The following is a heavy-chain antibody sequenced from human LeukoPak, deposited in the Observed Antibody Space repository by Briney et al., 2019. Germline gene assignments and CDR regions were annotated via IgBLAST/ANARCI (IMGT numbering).Heavy chain of an antibody. J-gene: IGHJ6*02. CDR3: ARGGGDGDYATYYYGMDV. Sequence: GGSLRLSCAASGFTFSNAWMSWVRQAPGKGLEWVAVISYDGSNKYYADSVKGRFTISRDNSKNTLYLQMNSLRAEDTAVYYCARGGGDGDYATYYYGMDVWGQGTTVTVSS. CDR2: ISYDGSNK. CDR1: GFTFSNAW. D-gene: IGHD4-17*01. V-gene: IGHV3-30-3*01.